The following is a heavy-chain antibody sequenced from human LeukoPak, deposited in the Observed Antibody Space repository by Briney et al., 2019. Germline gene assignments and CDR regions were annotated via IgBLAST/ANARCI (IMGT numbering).Heavy chain of an antibody. Sequence: ASVKVSCKTSGYTFTGYYLFWVRQAPGQGLEWMGWINPNSGGTNYAQKFQGRVTMTRDTSTSTVYMELSSLRSEDTAMYYCARLPYRDGVAQDYWGQGTLVTVSP. J-gene: IGHJ4*02. CDR3: ARLPYRDGVAQDY. D-gene: IGHD3-16*02. CDR1: GYTFTGYY. V-gene: IGHV1-2*02. CDR2: INPNSGGT.